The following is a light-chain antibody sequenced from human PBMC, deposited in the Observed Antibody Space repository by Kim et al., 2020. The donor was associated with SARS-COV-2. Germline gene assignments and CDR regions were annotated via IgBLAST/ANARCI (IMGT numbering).Light chain of an antibody. CDR2: GAS. J-gene: IGKJ2*01. CDR3: QQYGSSPYT. Sequence: LSPGERATLSCRASQSVSSNFLAWYQGKPGQAPRLLIFGASSRATGIPDRFSGSGSGTDFTLTISRLEPEDFAVYYCQQYGSSPYTFGQGTKLEI. V-gene: IGKV3-20*01. CDR1: QSVSSNF.